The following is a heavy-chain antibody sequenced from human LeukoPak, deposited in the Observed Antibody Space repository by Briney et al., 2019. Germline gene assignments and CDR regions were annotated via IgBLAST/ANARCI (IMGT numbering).Heavy chain of an antibody. V-gene: IGHV3-48*03. CDR2: ISSSGRTT. Sequence: GGSLRLSCAVSGFTFSSYEMNWVRQAPGKGLEWVSYISSSGRTTYYADSMKGRFTISRDNAKNSLYLQMNSLRAEDTAVYYCARSGIAAAGTSWFDPWGQGTLVTVSS. CDR1: GFTFSSYE. J-gene: IGHJ5*02. CDR3: ARSGIAAAGTSWFDP. D-gene: IGHD6-13*01.